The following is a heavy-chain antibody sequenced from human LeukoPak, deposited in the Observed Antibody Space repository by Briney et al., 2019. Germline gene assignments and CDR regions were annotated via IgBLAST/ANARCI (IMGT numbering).Heavy chain of an antibody. J-gene: IGHJ5*02. V-gene: IGHV4-39*07. CDR2: IYYSGST. D-gene: IGHD5-12*01. CDR1: GVSISSSSYY. CDR3: ARGGTSRFNWFDP. Sequence: SETLSLTCTVSGVSISSSSYYWGWIRQPPGKGLEWIGSIYYSGSTYYNPSLKSRVTISVDTSKNQFSLKLSSVTAADTAVYYCARGGTSRFNWFDPWGQGTLVTVSS.